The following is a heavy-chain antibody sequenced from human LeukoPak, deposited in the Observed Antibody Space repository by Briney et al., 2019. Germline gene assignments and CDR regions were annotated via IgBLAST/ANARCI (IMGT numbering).Heavy chain of an antibody. J-gene: IGHJ4*02. Sequence: PGGSLRLSCAASGFTFSSYAMHWVRQAPGKGLEWVAVISYDGSNKYYADSVKGRFTISRDNSKNTLYLQMNSLRAEDTAVYYCARENDSSGSFDYWGQGTLVTVSS. CDR1: GFTFSSYA. CDR3: ARENDSSGSFDY. CDR2: ISYDGSNK. D-gene: IGHD3-22*01. V-gene: IGHV3-30-3*01.